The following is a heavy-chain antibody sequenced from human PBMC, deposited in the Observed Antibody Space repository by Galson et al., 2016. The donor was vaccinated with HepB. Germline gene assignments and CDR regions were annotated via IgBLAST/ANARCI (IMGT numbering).Heavy chain of an antibody. D-gene: IGHD2-15*01. CDR3: ARVDRYCSGGSCYGEWFDP. CDR1: Y. CDR2: IYYSGST. V-gene: IGHV4-61*03. Sequence: YWSWIRQPPGKGLEWIGHIYYSGSTNYNSSLKSRVTISVDTSKNHLSLKLSSVTAADTAVYYCARVDRYCSGGSCYGEWFDPWGQGTLVTVSS. J-gene: IGHJ5*02.